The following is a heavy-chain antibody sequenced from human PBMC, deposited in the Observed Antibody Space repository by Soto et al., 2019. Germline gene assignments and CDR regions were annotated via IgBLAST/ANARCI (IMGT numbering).Heavy chain of an antibody. J-gene: IGHJ4*02. Sequence: SETLSLTCTVSGGSISSGGYYWSWIRQHPGKGLEWIGYIYYSGSTYYNPSLKSRVTISVDTSKNQFSLKLSSVTAADTALYYCARVWQQLILLIDYWGQGTLVTVSS. CDR1: GGSISSGGYY. CDR3: ARVWQQLILLIDY. V-gene: IGHV4-31*03. D-gene: IGHD6-13*01. CDR2: IYYSGST.